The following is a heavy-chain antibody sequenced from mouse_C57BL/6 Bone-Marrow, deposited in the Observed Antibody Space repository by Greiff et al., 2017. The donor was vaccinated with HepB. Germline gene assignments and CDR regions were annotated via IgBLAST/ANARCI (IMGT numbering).Heavy chain of an antibody. J-gene: IGHJ4*01. D-gene: IGHD3-3*01. CDR3: AGGRLYAMDY. CDR2: IYPSDSET. CDR1: GYTFTSYW. Sequence: QVQLQQPGAELVRPGSSVKLSCKASGYTFTSYWMDWVKQRPGQGLEWIGNIYPSDSETHYNQKFKDKATLTVDKSSSTAYMQLSSLTSEDSAVYYCAGGRLYAMDYWGQGTSVTVSS. V-gene: IGHV1-61*01.